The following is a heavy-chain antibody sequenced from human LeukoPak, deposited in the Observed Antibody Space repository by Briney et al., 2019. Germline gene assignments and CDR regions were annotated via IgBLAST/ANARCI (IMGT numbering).Heavy chain of an antibody. J-gene: IGHJ4*02. D-gene: IGHD5-24*01. Sequence: GGSLRLSCTASEFTVSRNYMLWVRQAPGKGLEWVSLIFSNGDTHYADSVQGRFTISRDTSKNTVPLQMNSLRVEDTAMYYCTRDQMNYWGQGTLVTVSS. CDR1: EFTVSRNY. V-gene: IGHV3-53*01. CDR2: IFSNGDT. CDR3: TRDQMNY.